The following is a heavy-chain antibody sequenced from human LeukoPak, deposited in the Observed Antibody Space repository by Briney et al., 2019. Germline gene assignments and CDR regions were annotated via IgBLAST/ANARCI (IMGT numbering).Heavy chain of an antibody. CDR1: GFTFSTYT. Sequence: PGGSLRLSCAASGFTFSTYTMNWVRQAPGKGLEWVAVISYDGSNKYYADSVKGRFTISRDNSKNTLYLQMNSLRAEDTAVYYCARGGKDGYNHGQFDYWGQGTLVTVSS. V-gene: IGHV3-30*04. D-gene: IGHD5-24*01. CDR2: ISYDGSNK. CDR3: ARGGKDGYNHGQFDY. J-gene: IGHJ4*02.